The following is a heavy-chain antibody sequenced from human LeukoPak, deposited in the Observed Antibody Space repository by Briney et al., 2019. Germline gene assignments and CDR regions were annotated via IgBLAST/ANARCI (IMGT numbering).Heavy chain of an antibody. J-gene: IGHJ4*02. CDR1: GYTFTGYY. CDR3: ARRPSKYYDILTGYYRSEFDY. D-gene: IGHD3-9*01. CDR2: INPNSGGT. Sequence: ASVKGSCKASGYTFTGYYMHWVRQAPGQGLEWMGWINPNSGGTNYAQKFQGRVTMTRDTSISTAYMELSSLRSEDTAVYYCARRPSKYYDILTGYYRSEFDYWGQGTLVTVSS. V-gene: IGHV1-2*02.